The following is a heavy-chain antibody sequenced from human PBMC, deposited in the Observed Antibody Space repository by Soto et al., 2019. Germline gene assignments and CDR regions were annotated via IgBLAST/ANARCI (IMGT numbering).Heavy chain of an antibody. J-gene: IGHJ4*02. CDR3: ARDKITGLFDY. CDR2: INHSGST. Sequence: SETLSLTCAVYGGSFSGYYWTWIRQPPGTGLEWIGEINHSGSTNYNPSLKSRVTISVDTSKNQFSLKLTSVTAADTAVYYCARDKITGLFDYGGQGTLVTGSS. CDR1: GGSFSGYY. D-gene: IGHD2-8*02. V-gene: IGHV4-34*01.